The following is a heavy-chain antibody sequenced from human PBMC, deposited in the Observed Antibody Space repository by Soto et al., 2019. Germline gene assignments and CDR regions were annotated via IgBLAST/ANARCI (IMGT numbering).Heavy chain of an antibody. Sequence: QVQLVQSGPEVKKPGASVRVSCMTSGYAFTSYGVNWVRQAPGQGLEWMGWIAPHSGRTTYLPKFQGRVTITADAATKTAYMELGSLSSDDTGIYFCARAATGSYHSAYWGQGTVVTVSS. J-gene: IGHJ4*02. CDR2: IAPHSGRT. CDR1: GYAFTSYG. V-gene: IGHV1-18*04. CDR3: ARAATGSYHSAY. D-gene: IGHD3-10*01.